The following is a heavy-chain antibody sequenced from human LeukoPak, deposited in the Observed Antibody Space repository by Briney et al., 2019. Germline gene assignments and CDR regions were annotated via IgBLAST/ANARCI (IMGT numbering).Heavy chain of an antibody. CDR1: GFTFSGYA. J-gene: IGHJ4*02. Sequence: GGSLRLSCAASGFTFSGYAMSWVRQAPGKGLEWVSAISGSGGSTYYADSVKGRFTISRDNSKNTLYLQMNSLRAEDTAVYYCAKDRKYYYGSGSPEFDYWGQGTLVTVSS. V-gene: IGHV3-23*01. D-gene: IGHD3-10*01. CDR2: ISGSGGST. CDR3: AKDRKYYYGSGSPEFDY.